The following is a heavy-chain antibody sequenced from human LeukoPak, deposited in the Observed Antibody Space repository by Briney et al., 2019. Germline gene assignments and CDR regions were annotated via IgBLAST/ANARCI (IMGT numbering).Heavy chain of an antibody. V-gene: IGHV3-23*01. CDR2: ISGSGGST. Sequence: PGGSLRLSCAASRFTFSSYAMSWVRQAPGKGLEWVSAISGSGGSTYYADSLKGRFTISRDNSKNTLYLQMNSLRAEDTAVYYCAKVGYSSGWSLNYYYYYGMDVWGKGTTVTVSS. J-gene: IGHJ6*04. CDR3: AKVGYSSGWSLNYYYYYGMDV. D-gene: IGHD6-19*01. CDR1: RFTFSSYA.